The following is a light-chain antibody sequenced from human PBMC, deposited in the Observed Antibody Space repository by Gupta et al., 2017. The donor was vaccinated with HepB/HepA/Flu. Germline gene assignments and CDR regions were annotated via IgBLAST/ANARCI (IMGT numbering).Light chain of an antibody. CDR1: RSNIGAGYD. CDR2: GNS. CDR3: QSYDSSLSGYVV. Sequence: QSVLTHPPSVSGAPGPSVTISSTGSRSNIGAGYDVHWYQQLPGTAPKLLIYGNSNRPSGVPDRFSGSKSGTSASPAITGLQAEDDADYDGQSYDSSLSGYVVFGGGTKLTVL. V-gene: IGLV1-40*01. J-gene: IGLJ2*01.